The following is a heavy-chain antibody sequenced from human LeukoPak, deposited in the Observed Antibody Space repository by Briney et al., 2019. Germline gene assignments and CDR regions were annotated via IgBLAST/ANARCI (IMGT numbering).Heavy chain of an antibody. J-gene: IGHJ2*01. D-gene: IGHD3-16*02. CDR1: GYTFTGYY. V-gene: IGHV1-2*02. CDR2: INPNSGGT. Sequence: ASVKVSCKASGYTFTGYYMHWVRQAPGQGLEWMGWINPNSGGTDYAQKFQGRVTMTRDTSISTAYMELSRLRSDDTAVYYCARDPYRTWYFDIWGRGTLVTVSS. CDR3: ARDPYRTWYFDI.